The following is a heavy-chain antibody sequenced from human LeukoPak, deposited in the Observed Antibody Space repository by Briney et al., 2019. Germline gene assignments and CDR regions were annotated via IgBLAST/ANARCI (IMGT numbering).Heavy chain of an antibody. CDR2: INPDGSRT. V-gene: IGHV3-74*01. Sequence: PGGSLRLSWAASGFTFSSNWMHWVRQGPGKGLVWVSRINPDGSRTDYAESVKGRFTISRDNAKNTLSLEMNSLGDEDTAVYYCSRDFNGRNDFWGQGTLVTVSS. J-gene: IGHJ4*02. CDR1: GFTFSSNW. CDR3: SRDFNGRNDF. D-gene: IGHD1-14*01.